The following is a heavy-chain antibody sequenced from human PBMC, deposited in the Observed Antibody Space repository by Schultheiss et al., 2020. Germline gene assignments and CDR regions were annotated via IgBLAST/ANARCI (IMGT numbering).Heavy chain of an antibody. D-gene: IGHD5-12*01. J-gene: IGHJ6*02. Sequence: GESLKISCAASGFTFSSYGMHWVRQAPGKGLEWVAVIWYDGSNKYYADSVKGRFTISRDNSKNTLYLQMNSLRAEDTAVYYCAREEGGYMHNDYYYYYGMDVWGQGTTVTVSS. V-gene: IGHV3-33*01. CDR2: IWYDGSNK. CDR3: AREEGGYMHNDYYYYYGMDV. CDR1: GFTFSSYG.